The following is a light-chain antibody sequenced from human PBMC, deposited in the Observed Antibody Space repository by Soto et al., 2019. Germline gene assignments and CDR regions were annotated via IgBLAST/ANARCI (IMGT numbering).Light chain of an antibody. CDR1: QSVNSD. V-gene: IGKV3-15*01. CDR3: QQYSKWPIT. CDR2: GIS. Sequence: EIVMTQSPATLSVSPGERATLSCRASQSVNSDLAWYQQKPGQAPRLLIYGISTRATGIPARFSGSGSGTEFSLTISSLQSEDFAVYYCQQYSKWPITFGQGTRLEIK. J-gene: IGKJ5*01.